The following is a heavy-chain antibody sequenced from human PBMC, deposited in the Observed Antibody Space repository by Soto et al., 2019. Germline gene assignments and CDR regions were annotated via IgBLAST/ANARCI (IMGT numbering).Heavy chain of an antibody. V-gene: IGHV4-59*01. CDR1: CGSISSYY. CDR2: IYYSGST. D-gene: IGHD4-17*01. Sequence: PSETLSLTCTFSCGSISSYYWSWIRQPPGKGLEWIGYIYYSGSTNYNPSLKSRVTISVDTSKNQFSLKLSSVTAADTAVYYCARGKTVAPAVWFDPWGQGTLVTVS. J-gene: IGHJ5*02. CDR3: ARGKTVAPAVWFDP.